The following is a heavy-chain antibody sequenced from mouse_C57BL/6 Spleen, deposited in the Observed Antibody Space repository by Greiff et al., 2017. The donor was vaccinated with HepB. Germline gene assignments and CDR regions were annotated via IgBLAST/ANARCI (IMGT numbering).Heavy chain of an antibody. D-gene: IGHD2-1*01. Sequence: QVQLQQSGPELVKPGASVKISCKASGYSFTSYYIHWVKQRPGQGLEWIGWIYPGSGNTKYNEKFKGKATLTADTSSSTAYMQLSSLTSEDSAVYYCARGNYGWYFGVWGTGTTVTVSS. CDR2: IYPGSGNT. V-gene: IGHV1-66*01. CDR1: GYSFTSYY. J-gene: IGHJ1*03. CDR3: ARGNYGWYFGV.